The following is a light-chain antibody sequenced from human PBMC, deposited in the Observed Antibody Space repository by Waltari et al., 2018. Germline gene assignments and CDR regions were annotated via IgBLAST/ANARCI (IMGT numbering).Light chain of an antibody. CDR2: EVI. J-gene: IGLJ1*01. CDR3: CSYAGTNNFYV. Sequence: QSALTQPPSASGSPGASVTISCTGTSSDIGDYDYVSWYQKHPGKAPKLMIYEVIKRPSGVPDRFSGSKSGNTASLTVSGLQAEDEADYYCCSYAGTNNFYVFGTGTKVTVL. V-gene: IGLV2-8*01. CDR1: SSDIGDYDY.